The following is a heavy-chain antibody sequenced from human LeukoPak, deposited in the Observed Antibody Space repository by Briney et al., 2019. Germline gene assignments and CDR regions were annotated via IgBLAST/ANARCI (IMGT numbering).Heavy chain of an antibody. CDR3: ARRIAVAGAFDY. CDR1: GYTFISYG. Sequence: GASVKVSRKASGYTFISYGISWVRQAPGQGLEWMGWISADNGKTNYAQKLQGRVTMTTDTSTSTAYMELRSLRSDDTAVYYCARRIAVAGAFDYWGQGTLVTVSS. J-gene: IGHJ4*02. V-gene: IGHV1-18*01. D-gene: IGHD6-19*01. CDR2: ISADNGKT.